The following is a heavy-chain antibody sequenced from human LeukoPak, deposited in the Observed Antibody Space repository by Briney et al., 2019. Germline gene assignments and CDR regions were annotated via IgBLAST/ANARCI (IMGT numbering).Heavy chain of an antibody. J-gene: IGHJ4*02. CDR2: ISGSGGST. Sequence: QSGGSLRLSCAASGFTFSSYAMSWVRQAPGKGLEWVSAISGSGGSTYYADSVKGRFTISRDNSKNTLYLQMNSLRAEDTAVYYCAKDLGLYSGSYYYFDHWGQGTLVTVSS. D-gene: IGHD1-26*01. CDR1: GFTFSSYA. V-gene: IGHV3-23*01. CDR3: AKDLGLYSGSYYYFDH.